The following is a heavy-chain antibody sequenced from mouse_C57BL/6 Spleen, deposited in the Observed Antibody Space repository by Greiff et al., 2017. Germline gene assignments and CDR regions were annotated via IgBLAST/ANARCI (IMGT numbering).Heavy chain of an antibody. J-gene: IGHJ4*01. Sequence: QVQLKESVPELVKPGASVKISCKASGYAFSSSWMNWVKQRPGQGLEWIGRIYPGDGDTNYNGKFKGKATLTADKSSSTAYLQLSSLTSEDSAVYFCARSSNYCGPPYAMDYWGQGTSVTVSS. D-gene: IGHD1-1*01. V-gene: IGHV1-82*01. CDR2: IYPGDGDT. CDR3: ARSSNYCGPPYAMDY. CDR1: GYAFSSSW.